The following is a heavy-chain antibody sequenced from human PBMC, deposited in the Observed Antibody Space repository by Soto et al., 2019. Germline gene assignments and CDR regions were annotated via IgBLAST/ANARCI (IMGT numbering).Heavy chain of an antibody. CDR2: IWYDGSNK. CDR1: GFTFSSYG. Sequence: GGSLRLSCAASGFTFSSYGMHWVRQAPGKGLEWVAVIWYDGSNKYYADSVKGRFTISRDNSKNTLYLQMNSLRAEDTAVYYCARGFDDDILTGPGKPIGIDYWGQGTLVTVSS. J-gene: IGHJ4*02. V-gene: IGHV3-33*01. D-gene: IGHD3-9*01. CDR3: ARGFDDDILTGPGKPIGIDY.